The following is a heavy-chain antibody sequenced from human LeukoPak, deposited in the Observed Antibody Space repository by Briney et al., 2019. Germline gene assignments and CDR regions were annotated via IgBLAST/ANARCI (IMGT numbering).Heavy chain of an antibody. D-gene: IGHD1-26*01. Sequence: SETLSLTCTVSGGSISSYYRSWIRQPPGKGLEWIGYIYYSGSTNYNPSLKSRVTISVDTSKNQFSLKLSSVTAADTAVYYCARVVIPEGYFDYWGQGALVTVSS. CDR1: GGSISSYY. J-gene: IGHJ4*02. V-gene: IGHV4-59*01. CDR3: ARVVIPEGYFDY. CDR2: IYYSGST.